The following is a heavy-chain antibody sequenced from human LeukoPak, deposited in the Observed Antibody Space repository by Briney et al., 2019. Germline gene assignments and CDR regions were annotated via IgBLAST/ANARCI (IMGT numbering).Heavy chain of an antibody. V-gene: IGHV3-7*01. D-gene: IGHD3-10*01. J-gene: IGHJ4*02. Sequence: GGSLRLSCAASGFTFSSYWMSWVRQAPGKGLEWVANIKQDGSEKYYVDSVKGRFTISRDNAKNSLYLQMNSLRAEDTAVYYCARRSNHYYGSGSYYSLAFDYWGQGTLVTVSS. CDR3: ARRSNHYYGSGSYYSLAFDY. CDR1: GFTFSSYW. CDR2: IKQDGSEK.